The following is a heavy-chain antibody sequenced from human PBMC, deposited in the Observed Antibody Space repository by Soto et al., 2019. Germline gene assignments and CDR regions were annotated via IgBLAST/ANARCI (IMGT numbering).Heavy chain of an antibody. D-gene: IGHD6-6*01. J-gene: IGHJ4*02. CDR3: ARTSRFDC. CDR2: INHSGST. CDR1: FGSCSGEY. V-gene: IGHV4-34*01. Sequence: SGTLPLTCGDDFGSCSGEYWSWIRQPPGKGLEWIGEINHSGSTNYNPSLKSRVTMSVDTSKNQFSLKLSSVTAADTAVYYCARTSRFDCRGQGTLVTVSS.